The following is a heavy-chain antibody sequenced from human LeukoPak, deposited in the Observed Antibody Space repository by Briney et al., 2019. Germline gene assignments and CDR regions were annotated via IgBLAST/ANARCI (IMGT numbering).Heavy chain of an antibody. J-gene: IGHJ4*02. CDR1: GGSLSSSSYY. D-gene: IGHD3-16*02. CDR2: IYETGST. V-gene: IGHV4-39*01. CDR3: ARGRHYDYVWGSYRYWSYYFDY. Sequence: PSETLSLTCSVSGGSLSSSSYYWGWIRQPPGRGLEWIGNIYETGSTNYNPSLKSRVTISVDTSKNQFSLKLSSVTAADTAVYYCARGRHYDYVWGSYRYWSYYFDYWGQGTLVTVSS.